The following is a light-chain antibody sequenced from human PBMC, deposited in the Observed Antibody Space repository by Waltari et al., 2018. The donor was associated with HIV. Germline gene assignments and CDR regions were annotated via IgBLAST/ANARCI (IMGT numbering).Light chain of an antibody. J-gene: IGLJ3*02. CDR2: SND. CDR3: AAWDVSLNGLV. V-gene: IGLV1-44*01. Sequence: QSVLTQPPSASGTPGQRVTISCSGSRSNIGSKTVNWYQQLPGTAPKLLIYSNDQRPSGVPDRFSGSKPGTSASLAISGLQSEDEAGYYCAAWDVSLNGLVFGGGTKLTVL. CDR1: RSNIGSKT.